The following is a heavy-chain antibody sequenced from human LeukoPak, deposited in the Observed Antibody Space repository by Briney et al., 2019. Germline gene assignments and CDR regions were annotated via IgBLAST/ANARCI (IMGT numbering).Heavy chain of an antibody. CDR1: GFTFSSYW. D-gene: IGHD2-2*02. V-gene: IGHV3-7*01. CDR2: IKQDGSEK. J-gene: IGHJ4*02. Sequence: GGSLRLSCAASGFTFSSYWMSWVRQAPGKGLEWVANIKQDGSEKYYVDSVKGRFTISRDNAKNSLYLQMNSLRAEDTAEYYCARVRYCDSSSCYSYFDYWGQGTLVTVSS. CDR3: ARVRYCDSSSCYSYFDY.